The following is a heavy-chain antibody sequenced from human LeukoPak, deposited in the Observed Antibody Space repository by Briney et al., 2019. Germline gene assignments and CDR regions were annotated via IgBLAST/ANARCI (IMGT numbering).Heavy chain of an antibody. CDR1: GFTFSSYA. V-gene: IGHV3-23*01. J-gene: IGHJ4*02. CDR3: AKRQISSSWYAY. CDR2: ISATGGST. D-gene: IGHD6-13*01. Sequence: GGSLRLSCAASGFTFSSYAMSWVRQAPGKGLEWVSAISATGGSTNYADSVKGRFTISRDNSKNTLYLQMHSLRAEDSAVYYCAKRQISSSWYAYWGQGLLVTVSS.